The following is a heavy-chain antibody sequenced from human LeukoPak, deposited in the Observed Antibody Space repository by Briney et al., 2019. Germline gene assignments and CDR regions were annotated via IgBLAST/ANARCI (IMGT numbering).Heavy chain of an antibody. D-gene: IGHD1-14*01. CDR2: IKPEGGTT. CDR3: ARLEGITAAMGD. CDR1: GYTFTTYY. J-gene: IGHJ4*02. V-gene: IGHV1-46*01. Sequence: ASVNVSCKTSGYTFTTYYVHWVRQAPGQGLDWMGVIKPEGGTTIYAQKFQGRVTLTRDTSTSTVYRDLTSLRSEDTAVYYCARLEGITAAMGDWGQGTLVTVSS.